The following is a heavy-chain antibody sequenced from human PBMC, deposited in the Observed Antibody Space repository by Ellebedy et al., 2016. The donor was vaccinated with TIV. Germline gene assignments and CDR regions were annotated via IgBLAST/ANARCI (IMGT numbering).Heavy chain of an antibody. CDR2: INPNSGGT. Sequence: AASVKVSCKASGYTXXAYYIXWARXPPGQGLXWLGCINPNSGGTNYAQTFQGWVTMTRDTSISTAYMELSRLRSDDTAVYYCARDRGSSSWEWEGTKEYYGMDVWGQGTTVTVSS. CDR1: GYTXXAYY. V-gene: IGHV1-2*04. CDR3: ARDRGSSSWEWEGTKEYYGMDV. J-gene: IGHJ6*02. D-gene: IGHD6-13*01.